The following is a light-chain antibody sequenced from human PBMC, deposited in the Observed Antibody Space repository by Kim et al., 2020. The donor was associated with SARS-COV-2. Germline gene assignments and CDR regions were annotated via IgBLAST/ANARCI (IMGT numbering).Light chain of an antibody. CDR2: EVN. Sequence: QSVLTQPPSASGSPGQSVTISCTGTSSDVGGHNYVSWYQQHPGKAPKLLVYEVNERPSGVPDRFSGSKSGNTASLTVSGLQSEDEADYYCSSYAGSNMVVFGGGTQLTVL. CDR1: SSDVGGHNY. J-gene: IGLJ2*01. V-gene: IGLV2-8*01. CDR3: SSYAGSNMVV.